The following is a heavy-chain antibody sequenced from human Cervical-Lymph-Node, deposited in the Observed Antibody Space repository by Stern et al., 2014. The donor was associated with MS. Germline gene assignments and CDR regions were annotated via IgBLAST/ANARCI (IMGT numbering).Heavy chain of an antibody. D-gene: IGHD3-16*01. CDR3: ARGGTTSAANYYYYGLDV. CDR2: ISAYNGNT. V-gene: IGHV1-18*01. Sequence: QVQLVQSGAEVKKPGASVKVSCKTSGYTFTSYGISWLRQAPGQGLEWMGWISAYNGNTSYTQNLQDRVTMTTDTSTNTAYMELRSLRSDDTAAYFCARGGTTSAANYYYYGLDVWGQGTTVTVSS. CDR1: GYTFTSYG. J-gene: IGHJ6*02.